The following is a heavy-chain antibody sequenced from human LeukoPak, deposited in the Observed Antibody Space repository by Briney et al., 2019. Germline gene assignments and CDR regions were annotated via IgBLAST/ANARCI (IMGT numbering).Heavy chain of an antibody. V-gene: IGHV3-9*01. J-gene: IGHJ5*02. D-gene: IGHD4-17*01. Sequence: GGSLRLSCAASGFTFSSYWMSWVRQAPGKGLEWVSGISWNSGSIGYADSVKGRFTISRDNAKNSLYLQMNSLRAEDTALYYCAKGATVTTRSWFDPWGQGTLVTVSS. CDR3: AKGATVTTRSWFDP. CDR1: GFTFSSYW. CDR2: ISWNSGSI.